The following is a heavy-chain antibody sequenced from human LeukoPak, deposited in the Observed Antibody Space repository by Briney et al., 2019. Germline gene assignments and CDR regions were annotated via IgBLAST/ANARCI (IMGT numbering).Heavy chain of an antibody. CDR1: GFTVSGTY. Sequence: GGSLRLSCAVSGFTVSGTYMSWVRQAPGKGLEWVSVIYSGGNTYYSDSVKGRFAISRDTSKNTLYLQMNSLRAEDTAVYYCARGLYSGHADLFDSWGQGTLVTVSS. D-gene: IGHD5-12*01. CDR2: IYSGGNT. J-gene: IGHJ4*02. V-gene: IGHV3-66*01. CDR3: ARGLYSGHADLFDS.